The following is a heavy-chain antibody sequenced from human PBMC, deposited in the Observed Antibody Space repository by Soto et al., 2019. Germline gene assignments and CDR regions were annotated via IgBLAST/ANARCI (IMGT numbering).Heavy chain of an antibody. V-gene: IGHV4-59*01. CDR1: GGSISSYY. Sequence: QVQLQESGPGLVKPSETLSLTCTVSGGSISSYYWSWIRQPPGKGLEWIGYIYYSGSTNYNPSLKSRVTISVDTSKNQFSLKLSSVTAADTAVYYCARTLYYYYYMDVWGKGTTVTVSS. D-gene: IGHD3-16*01. J-gene: IGHJ6*03. CDR2: IYYSGST. CDR3: ARTLYYYYYMDV.